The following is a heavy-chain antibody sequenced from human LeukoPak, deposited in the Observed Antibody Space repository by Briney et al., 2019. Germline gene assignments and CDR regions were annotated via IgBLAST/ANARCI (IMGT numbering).Heavy chain of an antibody. Sequence: SQTLSLTCTVSGGSISSGDYYWSWIRQPPGKGLEWIGYIYYSGSTYYNPSLKSRVTISVDTSKNQFSLKLSSVTAADTAVYYCATAYYYDSSGYYFFDYWGQGTLVTVSS. CDR2: IYYSGST. V-gene: IGHV4-30-4*01. J-gene: IGHJ4*02. D-gene: IGHD3-22*01. CDR3: ATAYYYDSSGYYFFDY. CDR1: GGSISSGDYY.